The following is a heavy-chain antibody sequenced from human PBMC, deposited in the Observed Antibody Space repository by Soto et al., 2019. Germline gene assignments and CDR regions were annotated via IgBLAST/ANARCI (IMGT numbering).Heavy chain of an antibody. CDR2: ISYEGSNK. CDR3: AKDFYDFWSGYSPPDYYYYYGMDV. D-gene: IGHD3-3*01. Sequence: QVQLVESGGGVVQPGRSLRLSCAASGFTFSSYGMHWVRQAPGKGLEWVAVISYEGSNKYYADSGKGRFTISRDNSKNPLYLQMNSLRAEDPAVYYCAKDFYDFWSGYSPPDYYYYYGMDVWGQGTTVTVSS. CDR1: GFTFSSYG. V-gene: IGHV3-30*18. J-gene: IGHJ6*02.